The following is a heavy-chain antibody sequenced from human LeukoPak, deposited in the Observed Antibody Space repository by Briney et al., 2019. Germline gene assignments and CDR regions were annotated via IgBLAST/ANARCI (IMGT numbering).Heavy chain of an antibody. CDR1: GGTFSSYA. CDR3: ARDGCTNGVCYTHWYLDL. J-gene: IGHJ2*01. Sequence: SVKVSCKASGGTFSSYAISWVRQAPAQGLEWMGGIIPIFGTANYAQKLQGRVTITADESTSTAYMELSSLRSEDTAVYYCARDGCTNGVCYTHWYLDLWGRGTLVTVSS. V-gene: IGHV1-69*13. D-gene: IGHD2-8*01. CDR2: IIPIFGTA.